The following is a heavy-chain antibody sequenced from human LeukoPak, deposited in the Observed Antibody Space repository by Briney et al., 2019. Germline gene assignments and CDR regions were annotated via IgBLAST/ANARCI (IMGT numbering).Heavy chain of an antibody. J-gene: IGHJ5*02. D-gene: IGHD6-13*01. V-gene: IGHV3-21*01. CDR3: ARDPGYSSKGGP. CDR2: ISSTSSYV. Sequence: GSLRLSCAASGFTFSSYWMSWVRQAPGKGLEWVSYISSTSSYVYYADSVKGRFTISRDNAKNSLYLQMNSLRVEDTAVYYCARDPGYSSKGGPWGQGTLVTVSS. CDR1: GFTFSSYW.